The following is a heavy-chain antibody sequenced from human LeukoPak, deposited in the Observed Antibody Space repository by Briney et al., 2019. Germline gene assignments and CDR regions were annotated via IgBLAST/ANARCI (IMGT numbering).Heavy chain of an antibody. V-gene: IGHV1-18*01. D-gene: IGHD3-22*01. Sequence: GASVKVSCKASGYTFTSYGISWVRQGPGQGLEWMGWISAYNGNPTYALKLQGRVTVTTDTSTSTAYMELRSLRSDDTAVYYCARAGQGFYYDTSAYYYDYWGQGTLVTDSS. CDR3: ARAGQGFYYDTSAYYYDY. CDR2: ISAYNGNP. CDR1: GYTFTSYG. J-gene: IGHJ4*02.